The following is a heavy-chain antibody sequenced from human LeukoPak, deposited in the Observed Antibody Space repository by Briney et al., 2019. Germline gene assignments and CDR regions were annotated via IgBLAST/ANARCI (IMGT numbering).Heavy chain of an antibody. Sequence: SETLSLTCAVYGGSFGGYYWSWIRQPPGKGLEWIGEINHSGSTNYNPSLKSRVTISVDTSKNQFSLKLSSVTAADTAVYYCARGGGGATTDYWGQGTLVTVSS. CDR2: INHSGST. J-gene: IGHJ4*02. D-gene: IGHD1-26*01. V-gene: IGHV4-34*01. CDR1: GGSFGGYY. CDR3: ARGGGGATTDY.